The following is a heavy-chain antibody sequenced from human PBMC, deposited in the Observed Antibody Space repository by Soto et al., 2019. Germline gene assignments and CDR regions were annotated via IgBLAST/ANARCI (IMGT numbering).Heavy chain of an antibody. CDR1: GYTFTNYG. V-gene: IGHV1-18*01. J-gene: IGHJ5*02. D-gene: IGHD3-10*01. CDR2: INTYNGNT. Sequence: VASVKVSCKASGYTFTNYGISWVRQAPGQGLEWMGWINTYNGNTNHAQKLQGRVTMTTDTSTSTAYMELRSLRSDDTAVYYCARGVGSGTYYNHYNWFDPWGQGTLVTVSS. CDR3: ARGVGSGTYYNHYNWFDP.